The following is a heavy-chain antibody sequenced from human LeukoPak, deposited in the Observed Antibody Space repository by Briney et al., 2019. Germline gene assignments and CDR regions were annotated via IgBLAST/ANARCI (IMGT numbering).Heavy chain of an antibody. J-gene: IGHJ4*02. CDR1: GFTFSDYT. V-gene: IGHV3-21*01. CDR3: ARIGSSWSFDY. Sequence: GGSLRLSCAASGFTFSDYTMNWVRQAPGKGLEWVSSISGDSGYISYADSVRGRFTISRDNAMNSLYLQMNSLRVEDTAVYYCARIGSSWSFDYWGQGTRVTVSS. D-gene: IGHD6-13*01. CDR2: ISGDSGYI.